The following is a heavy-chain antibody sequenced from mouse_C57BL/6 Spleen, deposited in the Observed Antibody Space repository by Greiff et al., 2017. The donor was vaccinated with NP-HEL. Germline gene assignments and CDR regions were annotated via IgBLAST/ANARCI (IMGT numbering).Heavy chain of an antibody. V-gene: IGHV14-4*01. CDR3: TVSGYTY. CDR2: IDPENGDT. D-gene: IGHD3-2*02. CDR1: GFNIKDDY. Sequence: VQLQQSGAELVRPGASVKLSCTASGFNIKDDYMHWVKQRPEQGLEWIGWIDPENGDTEYASKFQGKATITADTSSNTSYLQLSSLTSEDTAVYYCTVSGYTYWGQGTLVTVSA. J-gene: IGHJ3*01.